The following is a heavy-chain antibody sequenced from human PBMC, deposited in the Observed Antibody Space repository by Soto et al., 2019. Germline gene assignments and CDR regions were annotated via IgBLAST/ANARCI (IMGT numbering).Heavy chain of an antibody. Sequence: QVQLQESGPGLVKPSETLSLTCTVSGDYISSHYWSWIRRPPGKGLEWIGYVNHSGKTDSKPSLNCRVTISMDTSKTQSSLRLTSVTAAATAMYYWARPKGIATAAWYVDLWGRGTLVTVSS. D-gene: IGHD6-13*01. J-gene: IGHJ2*01. CDR2: VNHSGKT. CDR3: ARPKGIATAAWYVDL. V-gene: IGHV4-59*08. CDR1: GDYISSHY.